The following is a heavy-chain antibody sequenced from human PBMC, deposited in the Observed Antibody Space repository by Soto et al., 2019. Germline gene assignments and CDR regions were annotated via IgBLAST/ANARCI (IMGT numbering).Heavy chain of an antibody. V-gene: IGHV3-49*03. CDR2: IRSKAYGGTT. Sequence: GGSLRLSCTASGFTFGDYAMSWFRQAPGKGLEWVGFIRSKAYGGTTEYAASVKGRFTISRDDSKSIAYLQMNSLKTEDTAVYYCTRDPSDCTNGVCYSPLPYYFDYWGQGTLVTVS. D-gene: IGHD2-8*01. CDR1: GFTFGDYA. CDR3: TRDPSDCTNGVCYSPLPYYFDY. J-gene: IGHJ4*02.